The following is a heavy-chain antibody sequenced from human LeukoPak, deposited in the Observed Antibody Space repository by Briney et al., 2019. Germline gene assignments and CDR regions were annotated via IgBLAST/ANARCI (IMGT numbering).Heavy chain of an antibody. CDR3: VRDSGFFES. J-gene: IGHJ4*02. CDR2: IKQDGREK. D-gene: IGHD3-10*01. CDR1: GFSFSSYW. Sequence: GGSLRLSCVASGFSFSSYWMTWVRQGTGKGLEWVAGIKQDGREKFYVDSVKDRFTISRDNAKNSMYLQMNSLRAEDTAVYYCVRDSGFFESWGQGSLVTVSS. V-gene: IGHV3-7*01.